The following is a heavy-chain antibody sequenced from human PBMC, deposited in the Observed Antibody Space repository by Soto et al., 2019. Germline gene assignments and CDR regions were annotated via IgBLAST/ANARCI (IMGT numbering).Heavy chain of an antibody. CDR1: GFTVSNNY. CDR3: ARDGTYNWV. V-gene: IGHV3-66*01. D-gene: IGHD1-1*01. CDR2: IYSGGAT. Sequence: EVQLVESGGGLVLPGGSLRLSCAASGFTVSNNYMRWVRQAPGKGLEGVTLIYSGGATYYADSVKGRFTISRDNSKNTLYLQMNSLRAEDTAVYYCARDGTYNWVGGQGILVTVSS. J-gene: IGHJ4*02.